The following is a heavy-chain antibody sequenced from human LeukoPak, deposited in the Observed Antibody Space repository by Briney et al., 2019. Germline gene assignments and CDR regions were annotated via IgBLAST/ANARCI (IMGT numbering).Heavy chain of an antibody. D-gene: IGHD2-15*01. CDR1: GGTFSSYA. V-gene: IGHV1-69*05. J-gene: IGHJ3*02. CDR2: IIPIFGTA. CDR3: AVVAGPTLGDAFDI. Sequence: SVKVSCKDSGGTFSSYAIGWVRQAPGQGLEWMGGIIPIFGTANYAQKFQGRVTITTDESTSTAYMELSSLRSQETAWYNCAVVAGPTLGDAFDIWGQGTMVTVSS.